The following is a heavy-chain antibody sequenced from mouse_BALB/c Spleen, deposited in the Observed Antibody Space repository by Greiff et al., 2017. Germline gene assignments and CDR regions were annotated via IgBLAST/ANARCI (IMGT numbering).Heavy chain of an antibody. J-gene: IGHJ3*01. CDR2: IDPFNGGT. CDR1: GYSFTSYY. V-gene: IGHV1S135*01. CDR3: ARREISPILGAY. Sequence: VQLKQSGPELMKPGASVKISCKASGYSFTSYYMHWVKQSHGKSLEWIGYIDPFNGGTSYNQKFKGKATLTVDKSSSTAYMHLSSLTSEDSAVYYCARREISPILGAYWGQGTLVTVSA. D-gene: IGHD3-1*01.